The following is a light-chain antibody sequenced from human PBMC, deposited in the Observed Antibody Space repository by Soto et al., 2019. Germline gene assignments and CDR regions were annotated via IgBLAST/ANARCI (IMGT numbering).Light chain of an antibody. Sequence: EIVLTQSPGTLSLSPGERATLSCRASQTITPTFLAWYQQKPGQAPRLLIYGASSRATDIPDRFSGSGSGTDFTLTISKLEPEDFAVYYCQQLNNYPPFTFGPGTTVDLE. J-gene: IGKJ3*01. V-gene: IGKV3-20*01. CDR2: GAS. CDR1: QTITPTF. CDR3: QQLNNYPPFT.